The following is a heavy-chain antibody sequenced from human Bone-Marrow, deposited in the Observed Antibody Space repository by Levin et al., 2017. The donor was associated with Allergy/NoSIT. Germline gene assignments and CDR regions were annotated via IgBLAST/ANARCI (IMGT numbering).Heavy chain of an antibody. V-gene: IGHV3-9*01. CDR3: ARDKRAATPYYLDD. CDR1: GFTFDDYA. Sequence: SCAASGFTFDDYAMHWVRQAPGKGLEWVSGISWNSGSRGYADSVQGRFTISRDNAKNSLYLQMNSLRPEDTALYYCARDKRAATPYYLDDWGQGTLVTVSS. D-gene: IGHD2-15*01. J-gene: IGHJ4*02. CDR2: ISWNSGSR.